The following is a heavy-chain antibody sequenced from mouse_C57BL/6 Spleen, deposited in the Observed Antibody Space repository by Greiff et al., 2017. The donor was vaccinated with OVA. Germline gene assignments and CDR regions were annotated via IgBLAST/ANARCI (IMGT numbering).Heavy chain of an antibody. CDR2: ISSGSSTI. D-gene: IGHD1-1*01. CDR3: ARQDCYGSSYWYFDV. Sequence: DVMLVESGGGLVKPGGSLKLSCAASGFTFSDYGMHWVRQAPEKGLEWVAYISSGSSTIYYADTVKGRFTISRDNAKNTLFLQMTSLRSEDTAMYYCARQDCYGSSYWYFDVWGTGTTVTVSS. CDR1: GFTFSDYG. V-gene: IGHV5-17*01. J-gene: IGHJ1*03.